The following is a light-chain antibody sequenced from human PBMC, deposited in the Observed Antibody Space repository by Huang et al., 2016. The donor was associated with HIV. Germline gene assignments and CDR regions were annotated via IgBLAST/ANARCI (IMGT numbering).Light chain of an antibody. CDR1: QGISDW. Sequence: DIQVTQSPSTLSAFVGDRVNITCRTSQGISDWLAWYQQRPGKAPNLLISKAPDLEGGVPLRFSGNGSGTEFTLTINGLQADDLATYYCQHQWTFGQGTKVEIK. V-gene: IGKV1-5*03. J-gene: IGKJ1*01. CDR2: KAP. CDR3: QHQWT.